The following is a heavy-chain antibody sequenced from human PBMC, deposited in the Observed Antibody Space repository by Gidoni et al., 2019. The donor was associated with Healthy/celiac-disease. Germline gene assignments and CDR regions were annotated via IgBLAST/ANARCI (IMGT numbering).Heavy chain of an antibody. CDR1: GGSISSGGYY. CDR2: IYYSGST. D-gene: IGHD3-10*01. CDR3: ARGGPYYYGSGD. V-gene: IGHV4-31*03. Sequence: QVQLQESGPGLVKPSQTLSITCTVSGGSISSGGYYWSWLRQHPGKGLEWIGYIYYSGSTYYHPSLKSRVTISVDTSNNQFSLKLSSVTAADTAVYYCARGGPYYYGSGDWGQGTLVTVSS. J-gene: IGHJ4*02.